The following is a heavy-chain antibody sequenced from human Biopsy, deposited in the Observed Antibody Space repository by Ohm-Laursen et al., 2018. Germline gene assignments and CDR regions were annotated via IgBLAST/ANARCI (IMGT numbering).Heavy chain of an antibody. CDR2: INPSGSTT. CDR1: GYSFTSYY. CDR3: AADINVWNVNY. V-gene: IGHV1-46*01. Sequence: GASVKVSCKASGYSFTSYYMHWVRQAPGQGLEWMGMINPSGSTTSYPQIFQGRVTMTRDTSKSTAYMELSSLRSEDTAVYYCAADINVWNVNYWGQGTQVTVSS. J-gene: IGHJ4*02. D-gene: IGHD1-1*01.